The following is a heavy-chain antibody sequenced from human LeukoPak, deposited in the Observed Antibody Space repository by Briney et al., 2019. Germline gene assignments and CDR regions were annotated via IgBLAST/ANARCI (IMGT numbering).Heavy chain of an antibody. D-gene: IGHD1-1*01. J-gene: IGHJ6*03. V-gene: IGHV1-24*01. CDR1: GYTLTELS. CDR3: ARVESGNWPYSYYYMDV. Sequence: ASVKVSCKVSGYTLTELSMHWVRQAPGKGLEWMGGFDPEDGETIYAQKFQGRVTMTEDTSTDTAYMELSSLRSDDTAVYYCARVESGNWPYSYYYMDVWGKGTTVTVSS. CDR2: FDPEDGET.